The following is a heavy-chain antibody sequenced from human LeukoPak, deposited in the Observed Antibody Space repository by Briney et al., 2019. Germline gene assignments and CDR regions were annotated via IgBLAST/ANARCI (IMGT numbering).Heavy chain of an antibody. CDR3: AKYTATGSTRWFDP. Sequence: NPGGSLRLSCAASGFTFSSYAMTWVRQAPGKGLEWVSVIRSGAGTTYYADSVKGRFTISRDNSKNMLYLQMNSLRAEDTAVYYCAKYTATGSTRWFDPWGQGTLVTVPS. D-gene: IGHD2-2*01. V-gene: IGHV3-23*01. J-gene: IGHJ5*02. CDR2: IRSGAGTT. CDR1: GFTFSSYA.